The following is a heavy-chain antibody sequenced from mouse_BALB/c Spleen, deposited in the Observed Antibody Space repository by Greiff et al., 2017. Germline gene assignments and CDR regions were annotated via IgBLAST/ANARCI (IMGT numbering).Heavy chain of an antibody. CDR3: TRDGNYGGDFDY. CDR2: IYPGNSDT. Sequence: EVQLQESGTVLARPGASVKMSCKASGYTFTSYWMHWVKQRPGQGLEWIGAIYPGNSDTSYNQKFKGKAKLTAGTSTSTAYMELSSLTNEDSAVYYCTRDGNYGGDFDYWGQGTTLTVSS. J-gene: IGHJ2*01. D-gene: IGHD2-1*01. V-gene: IGHV1-5*01. CDR1: GYTFTSYW.